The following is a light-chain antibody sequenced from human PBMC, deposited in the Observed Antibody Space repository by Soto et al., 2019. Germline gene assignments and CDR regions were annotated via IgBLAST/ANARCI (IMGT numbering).Light chain of an antibody. CDR3: SSYAADSTYV. CDR1: SDDVGTYNL. V-gene: IGLV2-23*01. CDR2: ESF. Sequence: QSALTLPASLSGSPGQSITLSCTGTSDDVGTYNLVSWYQQHPTKAPKLLLYESFKRPSGVSDRFSGSKSGNTASLTISGLEAEDYADYYCSSYAADSTYVLGTGTKVTVL. J-gene: IGLJ1*01.